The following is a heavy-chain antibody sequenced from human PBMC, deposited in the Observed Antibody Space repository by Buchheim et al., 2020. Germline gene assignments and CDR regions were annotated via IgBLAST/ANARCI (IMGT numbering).Heavy chain of an antibody. CDR2: ISGSGGSI. J-gene: IGHJ4*02. CDR3: AQDGLIPF. V-gene: IGHV3-23*01. CDR1: GFPFSSYD. D-gene: IGHD2-8*01. Sequence: EVQILESGGTLVQPGGSLRLSCAASGFPFSSYDMSWVRQAPGKGLEWVSAISGSGGSIYYADSVKGRLTISRDNSRHTRYIQMNSLRAEDTAVYYCAQDGLIPFWGQGT.